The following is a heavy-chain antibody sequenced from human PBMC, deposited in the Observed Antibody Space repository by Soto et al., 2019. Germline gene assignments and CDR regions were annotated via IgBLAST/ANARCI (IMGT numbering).Heavy chain of an antibody. D-gene: IGHD3-22*01. J-gene: IGHJ5*02. CDR3: ASLSSGYYYDWFDP. V-gene: IGHV1-69*06. CDR1: GGTFSSYA. CDR2: IIPIFGTA. Sequence: GASVKVSCKASGGTFSSYAISWVRQAPGQGLEWMGGIIPIFGTANYAQKFQGRVTITADKSTSTAYMELSSLRSEDTAVYYCASLSSGYYYDWFDPWGQGTLVTVSS.